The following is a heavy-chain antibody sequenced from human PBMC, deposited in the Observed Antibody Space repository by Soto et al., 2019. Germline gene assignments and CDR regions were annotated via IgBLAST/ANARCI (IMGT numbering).Heavy chain of an antibody. D-gene: IGHD3-10*01. J-gene: IGHJ6*03. Sequence: QVQLVQSGAEVKKPGASVKVSCKTSGYTFTSHGISWVRQAPGQGLEWMGWISPYNGDTNYAQKLQGRVSVTTDSSTRTAYMEVRSLRSEDTAVYSCAQMVRGSTVGYYYYMEVWGKGTTVTVSS. CDR2: ISPYNGDT. CDR3: AQMVRGSTVGYYYYMEV. V-gene: IGHV1-18*01. CDR1: GYTFTSHG.